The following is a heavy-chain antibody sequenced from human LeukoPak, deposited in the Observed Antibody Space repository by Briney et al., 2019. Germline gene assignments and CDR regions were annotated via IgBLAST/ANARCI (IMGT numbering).Heavy chain of an antibody. V-gene: IGHV6-1*01. Sequence: SHTLSLTFAISGYSVSSYSAAWNWIRQSPSTGLEWLGRTYYRSQWFIDYAVSVKTRITIKSDTSRNQFSLELNSVTPEDTGVYYCARGSGYYDTGSFSFVDNWGQGTLVTVSS. CDR1: GYSVSSYSAA. CDR2: TYYRSQWFI. D-gene: IGHD3-22*01. J-gene: IGHJ4*02. CDR3: ARGSGYYDTGSFSFVDN.